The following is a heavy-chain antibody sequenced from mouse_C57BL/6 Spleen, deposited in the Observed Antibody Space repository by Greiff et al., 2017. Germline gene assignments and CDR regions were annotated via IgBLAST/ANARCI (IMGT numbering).Heavy chain of an antibody. CDR3: ARSAGSSLAWFAY. D-gene: IGHD1-1*01. CDR1: GYTFTSYW. CDR2: INPSNGGT. Sequence: QVQLQQPGTELVKPGASVKLSCKASGYTFTSYWMHWVKQRPGQGLEWIGNINPSNGGTHYNEKFKSKATLTVDKSSSTAYMQLSSLTSGDSAVYYWARSAGSSLAWFAYGGQGTLVTVSA. J-gene: IGHJ3*01. V-gene: IGHV1-53*01.